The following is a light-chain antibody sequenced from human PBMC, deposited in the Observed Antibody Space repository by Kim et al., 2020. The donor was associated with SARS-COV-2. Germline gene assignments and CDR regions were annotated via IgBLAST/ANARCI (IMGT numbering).Light chain of an antibody. CDR1: SSDVGGYNY. J-gene: IGLJ1*01. V-gene: IGLV2-14*04. CDR3: SSYTSSSTLGV. Sequence: QSITISCTGTSSDVGGYNYVSWYQQHPGKAPTLMIYDVSKRPSGVSNRFSGSKSGNTASLTISGLQAEDEADYYCSSYTSSSTLGVFGTGTKVTVL. CDR2: DVS.